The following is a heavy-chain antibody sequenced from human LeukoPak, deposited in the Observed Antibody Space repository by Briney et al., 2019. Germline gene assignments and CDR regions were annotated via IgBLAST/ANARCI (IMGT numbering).Heavy chain of an antibody. D-gene: IGHD6-25*01. V-gene: IGHV3-30*04. CDR2: IPYDGSYQ. CDR3: ARDRVGAAELDY. J-gene: IGHJ4*02. CDR1: GFPFSSFA. Sequence: GRSLRLSCAASGFPFSSFAMHWVRQAPGKGLEWVAVIPYDGSYQYYADSVKGRFTISRDNSRNTLDLQMNSLRTEGTAVYYCARDRVGAAELDYWGQGTLVTVSS.